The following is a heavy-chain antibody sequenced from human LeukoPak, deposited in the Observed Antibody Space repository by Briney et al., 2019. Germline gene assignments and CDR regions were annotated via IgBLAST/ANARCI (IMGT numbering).Heavy chain of an antibody. CDR3: ARYYYDSSGFRLDY. CDR2: INPNSGGT. Sequence: GASVKVSCKASGYTFTGYYMHWVRQAPGQGLEWMGWINPNSGGTNYAQKFQGRVTMTGDTSISTAYMELSRLRSDDTAVYYCARYYYDSSGFRLDYWGQGTLVTVSS. J-gene: IGHJ4*02. V-gene: IGHV1-2*02. CDR1: GYTFTGYY. D-gene: IGHD3-22*01.